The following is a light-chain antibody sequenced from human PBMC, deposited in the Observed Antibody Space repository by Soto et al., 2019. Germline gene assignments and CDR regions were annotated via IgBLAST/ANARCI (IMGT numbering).Light chain of an antibody. J-gene: IGKJ4*01. CDR1: QGIAPY. CDR2: ATS. CDR3: QKSNRAPLT. V-gene: IGKV1-27*01. Sequence: DVQMTQSLSSLSAFVGDRVTITCRASQGIAPYLAWFQQKPGKVPKLLFYATSTLQSGVPSRLNGIGSGTDFTLTINSLQPEDVGTYYSQKSNRAPLTSGGGTKVHLK.